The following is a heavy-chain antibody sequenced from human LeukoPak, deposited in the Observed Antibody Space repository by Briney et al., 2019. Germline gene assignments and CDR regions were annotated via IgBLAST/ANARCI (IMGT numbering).Heavy chain of an antibody. CDR3: ASGSGSYRTPYHYMDV. CDR2: IYSGGST. Sequence: GGSLRLSCVASGFTVSSNYMGWVRQPPGKGLEWVSVIYSGGSTYYADSVKGRFTISRDNSKNTLYLQMNSLRAEDTAVYYCASGSGSYRTPYHYMDVWGTGTTVTVSS. V-gene: IGHV3-53*01. D-gene: IGHD3-10*01. J-gene: IGHJ6*03. CDR1: GFTVSSNY.